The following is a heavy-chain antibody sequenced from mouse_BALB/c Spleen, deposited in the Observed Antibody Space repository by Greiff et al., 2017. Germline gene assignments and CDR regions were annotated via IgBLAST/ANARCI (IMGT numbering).Heavy chain of an antibody. CDR2: IWAGGST. Sequence: QVQLKESGPGLVAPSQSLSITCTVSGFSLTSYGVHWVRQPPGKGLEWLGVIWAGGSTNYNSALMSRLSISKDNSKSQVFLKMNSLQTDDTAMYYCAINRYDRAMDYWGQGTSVTVSS. CDR1: GFSLTSYG. J-gene: IGHJ4*01. D-gene: IGHD2-14*01. CDR3: AINRYDRAMDY. V-gene: IGHV2-9*02.